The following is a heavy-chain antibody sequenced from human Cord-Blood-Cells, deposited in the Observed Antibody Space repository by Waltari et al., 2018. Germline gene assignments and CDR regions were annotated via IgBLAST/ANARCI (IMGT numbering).Heavy chain of an antibody. D-gene: IGHD4-4*01. J-gene: IGHJ3*02. CDR1: GWSVSGFY. V-gene: IGHV4-34*01. CDR2: INHSGST. Sequence: QVQLQQWGAGPLKPSETLSLNGAFHGWSVSGFYWTWIRQPPGKGLEWIGEINHSGSTNYNPSLKSRVTISVDTSKNQFSLKLSSVTAADTAVYYCARGVTVTRNAFDIWGQGTMVTVSS. CDR3: ARGVTVTRNAFDI.